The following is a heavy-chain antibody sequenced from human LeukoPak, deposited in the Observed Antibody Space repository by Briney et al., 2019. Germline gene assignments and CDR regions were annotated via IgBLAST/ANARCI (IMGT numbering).Heavy chain of an antibody. D-gene: IGHD1-26*01. J-gene: IGHJ4*02. Sequence: SETLSLTCTVSGGSISSSSYYWGWIRQPPGKGLEWIGSIYYSGSTYYNPSLKSRVTISVDTSKNQFSLKLSSVTAADTAVYYCAEIPFEGSGSGSSDYWGQGTLVTVSS. V-gene: IGHV4-39*07. CDR1: GGSISSSSYY. CDR3: AEIPFEGSGSGSSDY. CDR2: IYYSGST.